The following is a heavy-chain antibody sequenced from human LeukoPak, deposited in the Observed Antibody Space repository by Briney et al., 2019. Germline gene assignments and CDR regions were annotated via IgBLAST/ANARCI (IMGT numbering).Heavy chain of an antibody. Sequence: SETLSLTCTVSGGSITSYYWSLIRQPPGKGLEWIGYISYSGSSNYNPSLKSGGTISVDTSTKQFSLRLCTVCVAETAVYIYAGRGRGVLSYWFHPWRQGTLVTVSS. CDR2: ISYSGSS. CDR3: AGRGRGVLSYWFHP. D-gene: IGHD3-10*01. J-gene: IGHJ5*02. V-gene: IGHV4-59*01. CDR1: GGSITSYY.